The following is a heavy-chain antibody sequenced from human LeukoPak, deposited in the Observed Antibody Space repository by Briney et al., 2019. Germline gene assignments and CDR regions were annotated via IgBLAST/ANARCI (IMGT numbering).Heavy chain of an antibody. CDR1: GFTFSDYY. CDR3: ARDRSSAFDI. Sequence: GGSLRLSCAASGFTFSDYYMSWIRQAPGKGLEWVSYISSSGSTIYYADSVKGRFTISRDNAKNSLNLQLNSLRAEDTAVHYCARDRSSAFDIWGQGTMVTVSS. CDR2: ISSSGSTI. V-gene: IGHV3-11*01. J-gene: IGHJ3*02.